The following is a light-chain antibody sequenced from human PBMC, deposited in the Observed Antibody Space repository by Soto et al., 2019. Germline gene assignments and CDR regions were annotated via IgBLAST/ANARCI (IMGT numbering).Light chain of an antibody. Sequence: QSVLTQVASVSGSPGQSITISCTATSSDVGGHDYVSWYLQHPGKAPKLLIYEAFNRPSGVSDRFSGSKSGSTASLTISGLQAEDEGYYYCSSFTTTNTWVFGGGTKLTVL. CDR2: EAF. J-gene: IGLJ3*02. CDR3: SSFTTTNTWV. CDR1: SSDVGGHDY. V-gene: IGLV2-14*01.